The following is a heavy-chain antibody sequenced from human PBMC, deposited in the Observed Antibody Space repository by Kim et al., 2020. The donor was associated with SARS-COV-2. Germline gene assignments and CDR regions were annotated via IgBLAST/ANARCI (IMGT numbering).Heavy chain of an antibody. J-gene: IGHJ4*02. CDR3: ARQHFVSDHITMIVVDLFDY. D-gene: IGHD3-22*01. CDR1: GGSISSSSYY. CDR2: IYYSGST. V-gene: IGHV4-39*01. Sequence: SETLSLTCTVSGGSISSSSYYWGWIRQPPGKGLEWIGSIYYSGSTYYNPSLKSRVTISVDTSKNQFSLKLSSVTAADTAVYYCARQHFVSDHITMIVVDLFDYWGQGTLVTVSS.